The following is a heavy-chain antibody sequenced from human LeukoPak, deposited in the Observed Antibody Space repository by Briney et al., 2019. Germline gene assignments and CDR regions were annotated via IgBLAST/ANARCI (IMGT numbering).Heavy chain of an antibody. CDR2: ISGSGGST. Sequence: GGSLRLSCAASGFTFSRSDMIWVRQAPGEGLEWVSIISGSGGSTYYADSVKGRFSISRDNSKNTLYLQMNSLRAEDTAVYYCAKESYCDSSGYFGDAFDIWGQGTMVTVSS. CDR1: GFTFSRSD. CDR3: AKESYCDSSGYFGDAFDI. V-gene: IGHV3-23*01. J-gene: IGHJ3*02. D-gene: IGHD3-22*01.